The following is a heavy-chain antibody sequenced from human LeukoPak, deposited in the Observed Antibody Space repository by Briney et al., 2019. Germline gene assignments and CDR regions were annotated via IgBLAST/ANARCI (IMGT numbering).Heavy chain of an antibody. Sequence: SETLSLTCTVSGGSISSYYWSWIRQPAGKGLEWIGRIYTSGSTNYNPSLKSRVTMSVDTSKNQFSLKLSSVTAADTAVYYCARLGVAVVVDWFDPWGQGTLVTVSS. CDR1: GGSISSYY. V-gene: IGHV4-4*07. J-gene: IGHJ5*02. CDR3: ARLGVAVVVDWFDP. CDR2: IYTSGST. D-gene: IGHD6-19*01.